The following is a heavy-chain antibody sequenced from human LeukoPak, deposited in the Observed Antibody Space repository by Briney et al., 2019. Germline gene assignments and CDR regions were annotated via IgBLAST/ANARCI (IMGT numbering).Heavy chain of an antibody. Sequence: ASVKVSCKASGYTFTNYDINWVRQAAGQGLEWMGWMNPHTGNAGYAQKFQGRVIMTLDTSISTAYMELNSLRSDDTAVYYCARIPQRIPHNWFDPWGQGTLVTVSS. CDR3: ARIPQRIPHNWFDP. J-gene: IGHJ5*02. CDR1: GYTFTNYD. CDR2: MNPHTGNA. D-gene: IGHD1-14*01. V-gene: IGHV1-8*01.